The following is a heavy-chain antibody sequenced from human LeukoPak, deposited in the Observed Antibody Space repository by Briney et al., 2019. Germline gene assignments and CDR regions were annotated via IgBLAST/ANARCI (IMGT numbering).Heavy chain of an antibody. CDR1: GGSFSGYY. CDR2: INHSGST. V-gene: IGHV4-34*01. CDR3: ARDDSGSYVLDY. Sequence: PSETLSLTCAVYGGSFSGYYWSWIRQPPGKGLEWIGEINHSGSTNYNPSLKSRVTISVDTSKNQFSLKLSSVTAADTAVYYCARDDSGSYVLDYWGQGTLVTVSS. D-gene: IGHD1-26*01. J-gene: IGHJ4*02.